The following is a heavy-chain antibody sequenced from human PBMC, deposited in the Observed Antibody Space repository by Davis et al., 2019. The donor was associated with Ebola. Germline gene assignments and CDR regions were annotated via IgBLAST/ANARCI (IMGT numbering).Heavy chain of an antibody. V-gene: IGHV3-30-3*01. CDR1: GFTFSSYA. Sequence: GGSLRLSCAASGFTFSSYAMHWVRQAPGKGLEWVAVISYDGSNKYYADSVKGRFTLSRDNSKNTLFLQMNSLRVEDTAVYYCVKAPAYSYGAYYFDYWGQGILVTVSS. CDR2: ISYDGSNK. CDR3: VKAPAYSYGAYYFDY. D-gene: IGHD5-18*01. J-gene: IGHJ4*02.